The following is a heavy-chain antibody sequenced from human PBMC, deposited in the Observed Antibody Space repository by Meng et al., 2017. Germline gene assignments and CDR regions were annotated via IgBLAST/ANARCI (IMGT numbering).Heavy chain of an antibody. V-gene: IGHV3-21*01. D-gene: IGHD3-22*01. Sequence: GGSLRLSCAASGFTFSSYSMNWVRQAPGKGLEWVSSISSSSSYIYYADSVKGRFTISRDNAKNSLYLQMNSLRAEDTAVYYCARSARDYYDSSGYQVDAFDIWGQGTMVTVSS. CDR1: GFTFSSYS. J-gene: IGHJ3*02. CDR2: ISSSSSYI. CDR3: ARSARDYYDSSGYQVDAFDI.